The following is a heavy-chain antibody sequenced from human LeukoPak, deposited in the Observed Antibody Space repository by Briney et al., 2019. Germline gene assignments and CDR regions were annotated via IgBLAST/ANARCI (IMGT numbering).Heavy chain of an antibody. CDR2: INTNTGNP. D-gene: IGHD1-26*01. Sequence: ASVKVSCKASGYTFTSYAMNWVRQAPGQGLEWMGWINTNTGNPTYAQGFTGRFVSSLDTSVSTAYLQISSLKAEDTAVYYCARGSVTRSYPYWFDPWGQGTLVTVSS. CDR3: ARGSVTRSYPYWFDP. V-gene: IGHV7-4-1*02. J-gene: IGHJ5*02. CDR1: GYTFTSYA.